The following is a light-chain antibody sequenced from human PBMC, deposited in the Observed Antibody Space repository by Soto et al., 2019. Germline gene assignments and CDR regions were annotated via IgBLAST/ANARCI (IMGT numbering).Light chain of an antibody. J-gene: IGLJ1*01. CDR2: EVS. CDR1: SSDVGSYDL. CDR3: ISYTSGTSPYV. V-gene: IGLV2-14*02. Sequence: QSALTQPASVSGSPGQSITISCTGTSSDVGSYDLVSWYQQHPDKAPKLLLFEVSKRPSGVSIRFSGSKSGNTASLTISGLQPEDEADYYCISYTSGTSPYVFGTGTKLTVL.